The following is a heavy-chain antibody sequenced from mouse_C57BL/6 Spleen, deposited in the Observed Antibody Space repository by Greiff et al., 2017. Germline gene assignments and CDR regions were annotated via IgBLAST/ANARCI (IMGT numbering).Heavy chain of an antibody. J-gene: IGHJ2*01. CDR2: ISYDGSN. CDR1: GYSITSGYY. Sequence: EVQLVESGPGLVKPSQSLSLTCSVTGYSITSGYYWNWIRQFPGNKLEWMGYISYDGSNNYNPSLKNRISITRDTSKNQFFLKLNSVTTEDTATYYCARDLTGDYWGQGTTLTVSS. V-gene: IGHV3-6*01. D-gene: IGHD4-1*01. CDR3: ARDLTGDY.